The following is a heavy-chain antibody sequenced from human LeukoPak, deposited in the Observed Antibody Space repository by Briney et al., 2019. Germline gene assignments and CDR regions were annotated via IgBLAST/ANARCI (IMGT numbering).Heavy chain of an antibody. J-gene: IGHJ3*02. CDR1: GFTFRSYG. CDR3: ARDFSGWYKGAFDI. CDR2: ISYSSSGI. V-gene: IGHV3-48*02. Sequence: GGSLRLSCVASGFTFRSYGMNWVRQAPGKGLEWISYISYSSSGIYYADSVKGRFTISRDTAENSVYLQMNSLRDEDTAVYYCARDFSGWYKGAFDIWGQGTMVTVSS. D-gene: IGHD6-19*01.